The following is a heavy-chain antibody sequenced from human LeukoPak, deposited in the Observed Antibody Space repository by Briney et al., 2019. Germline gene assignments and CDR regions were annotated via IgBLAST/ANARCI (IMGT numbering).Heavy chain of an antibody. CDR2: ISYDGSNK. Sequence: GGSLRLSRAASGFTFSSYGMHWVRQAPGKGLEWVAVISYDGSNKYYADSVKGRFTISRDNSKNTLYLQMNSLRAEDTAVYYCAKSRGYDQYYFDYWGQGTLVTVSS. CDR1: GFTFSSYG. V-gene: IGHV3-30*18. D-gene: IGHD5-12*01. J-gene: IGHJ4*02. CDR3: AKSRGYDQYYFDY.